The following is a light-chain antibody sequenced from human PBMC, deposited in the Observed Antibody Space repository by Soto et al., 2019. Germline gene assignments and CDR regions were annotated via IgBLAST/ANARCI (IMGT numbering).Light chain of an antibody. CDR1: QNISSW. CDR2: DAS. Sequence: DIPMTQSPSALSASVGDRVTITCRASQNISSWLAWYQQKPGKDPKSLIYDASSLESGVPSRLSGSGSGTEFTLTISTLQPDDSATYYCQHYKAFSPWTFGQGTKVEIK. CDR3: QHYKAFSPWT. V-gene: IGKV1-5*01. J-gene: IGKJ1*01.